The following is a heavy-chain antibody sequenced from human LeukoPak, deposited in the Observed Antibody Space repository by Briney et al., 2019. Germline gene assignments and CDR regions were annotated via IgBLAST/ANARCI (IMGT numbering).Heavy chain of an antibody. CDR3: ARVYSSGWYGDWFDP. V-gene: IGHV1-18*01. CDR1: GYTFTRYG. CDR2: ISAYNGNT. J-gene: IGHJ5*02. Sequence: ASVKVSCKASGYTFTRYGISWVRQAPGQGLEWMGWISAYNGNTNYAQKLQGRVTMTTDTSTSTAYMELRSLRSDDTAVYYCARVYSSGWYGDWFDPWGQGTLVTVSS. D-gene: IGHD6-19*01.